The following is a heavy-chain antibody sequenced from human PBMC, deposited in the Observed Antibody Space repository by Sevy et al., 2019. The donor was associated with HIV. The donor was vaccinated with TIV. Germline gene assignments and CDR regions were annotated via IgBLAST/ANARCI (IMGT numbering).Heavy chain of an antibody. CDR3: AREQLVFLEWPFDY. V-gene: IGHV4-38-2*02. D-gene: IGHD3-3*02. J-gene: IGHJ4*02. Sequence: SETLSLTCGVFGFSISSAFYWGWIRQSTGKGLEWIGSMYHSGTTYYNPSLKSRVSISMDTSKNQFSLKLTSVTAADTAIYYCAREQLVFLEWPFDYWGQGILVTVSS. CDR1: GFSISSAFY. CDR2: MYHSGTT.